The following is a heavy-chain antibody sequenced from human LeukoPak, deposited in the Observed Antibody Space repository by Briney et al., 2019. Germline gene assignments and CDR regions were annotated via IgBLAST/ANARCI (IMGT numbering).Heavy chain of an antibody. CDR3: ARDRSSYEYYFDH. CDR1: GFTFSTYA. CDR2: ISYDGSNK. V-gene: IGHV3-30-3*01. Sequence: GGSLRHTCAAFGFTFSTYAMHWVRQAPGKGLEWVAVISYDGSNKYYADSVKGRFTISRDNSKSTLYLQMNSPRAEDTAVFYCARDRSSYEYYFDHWGQGTLVTVSS. D-gene: IGHD5-12*01. J-gene: IGHJ4*02.